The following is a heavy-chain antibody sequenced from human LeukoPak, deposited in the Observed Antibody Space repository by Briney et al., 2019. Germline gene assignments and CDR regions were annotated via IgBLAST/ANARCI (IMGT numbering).Heavy chain of an antibody. V-gene: IGHV7-4-1*02. J-gene: IGHJ4*02. CDR2: INTNTGNP. CDR1: GYTFTSYA. CDR3: ARDLHPLLWFGEVNFFDH. D-gene: IGHD3-10*01. Sequence: ASVKVSCKASGYTFTSYAMNWVRQAPGQGLEWMGWINTNTGNPTYAQGFTGRFVFSLDTSVSTAYLQISSLKAEDTAVYYCARDLHPLLWFGEVNFFDHWGQGTLVTVSS.